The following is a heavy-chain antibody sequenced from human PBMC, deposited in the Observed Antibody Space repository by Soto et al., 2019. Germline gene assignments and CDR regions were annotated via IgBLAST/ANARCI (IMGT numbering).Heavy chain of an antibody. V-gene: IGHV1-18*01. J-gene: IGHJ4*02. CDR1: GYTFTTFG. Sequence: GASVKVSCKASGYTFTTFGISWVRQAPGQGLEWMGFISGYNGNTNYVEEFQGRVTMTTDTSTTTAYMELRSLRSDDTAVYYCARDFGGATTGLEYWGQGTLVTVSS. D-gene: IGHD1-1*01. CDR2: ISGYNGNT. CDR3: ARDFGGATTGLEY.